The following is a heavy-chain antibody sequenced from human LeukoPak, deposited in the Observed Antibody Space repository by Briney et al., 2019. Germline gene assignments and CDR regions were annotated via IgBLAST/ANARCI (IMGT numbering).Heavy chain of an antibody. CDR2: IYASGTT. CDR1: GFSVRTKY. CDR3: AKDGLYYDGSAHVYYFDY. D-gene: IGHD3-22*01. V-gene: IGHV3-53*01. Sequence: GGSLRLSCAASGFSVRTKYMAWVRQAPGKGLEWVSLIYASGTTYYSDSVKGRFTISRDNSKNILYLQMNSLRGEDTALYYCAKDGLYYDGSAHVYYFDYWGQGTLVAVSS. J-gene: IGHJ4*02.